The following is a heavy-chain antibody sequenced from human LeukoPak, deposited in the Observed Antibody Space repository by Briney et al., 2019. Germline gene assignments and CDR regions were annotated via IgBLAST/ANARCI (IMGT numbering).Heavy chain of an antibody. V-gene: IGHV3-7*01. D-gene: IGHD1-26*01. CDR1: GFTFSSYW. CDR3: ARDPRGRYSGSYSDY. CDR2: IKQDGSEK. Sequence: PGGSLRLSCAASGFTFSSYWMSWVRQAPGKGLEWVANIKQDGSEKYYVDSVKGRFTISRDNAKNSLYLQMNSLRAEDTAVYYCARDPRGRYSGSYSDYWGQGTLVTVSS. J-gene: IGHJ4*02.